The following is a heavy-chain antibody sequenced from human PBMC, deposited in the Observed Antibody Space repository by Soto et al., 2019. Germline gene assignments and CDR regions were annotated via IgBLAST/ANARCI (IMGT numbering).Heavy chain of an antibody. CDR1: GGSISSGDYY. CDR3: AREWGGYDGMDV. D-gene: IGHD3-16*01. J-gene: IGHJ6*02. CDR2: IYYSGST. Sequence: SETLSLTCTVSGGSISSGDYYWSWIRQPPGKGLEWIGYIYYSGSTYYNPSLKSRVTISVDTSKNQFSLKLSSVTAADTAVYYCAREWGGYDGMDVWGQGTTVTVSS. V-gene: IGHV4-30-4*01.